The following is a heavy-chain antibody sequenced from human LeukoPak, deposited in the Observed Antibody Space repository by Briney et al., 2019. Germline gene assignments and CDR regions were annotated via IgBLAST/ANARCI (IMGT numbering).Heavy chain of an antibody. Sequence: GTSVKVSCKASGFTLADYYMHWVRQAPGQGLEWMGWINPDNGGTNYAQKFQGRVTMTRDTSINTAYMELSSLRSDDTAVYYCTAPGATYGDYDVDYWGQGTLVTVSS. CDR1: GFTLADYY. CDR3: TAPGATYGDYDVDY. V-gene: IGHV1-2*02. CDR2: INPDNGGT. J-gene: IGHJ4*02. D-gene: IGHD4-17*01.